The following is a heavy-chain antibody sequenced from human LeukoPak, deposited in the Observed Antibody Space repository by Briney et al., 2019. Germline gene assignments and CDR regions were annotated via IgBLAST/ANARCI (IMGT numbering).Heavy chain of an antibody. CDR1: RFTFSSYA. CDR2: ISYDGSNK. Sequence: GRSLRLSCAASRFTFSSYAMHWVRQAPGKGLEWVVVISYDGSNKYYADSVKGRFTISRDNSKNTLYLQMNSLRAEDTAVYYCAKDEGYCSGGSCYGIDYWGQGTLVTVSS. D-gene: IGHD2-15*01. J-gene: IGHJ4*02. CDR3: AKDEGYCSGGSCYGIDY. V-gene: IGHV3-30*04.